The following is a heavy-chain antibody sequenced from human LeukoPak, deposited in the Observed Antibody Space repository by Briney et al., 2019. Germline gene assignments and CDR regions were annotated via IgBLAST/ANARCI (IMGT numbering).Heavy chain of an antibody. J-gene: IGHJ4*02. CDR2: ISYDGSNK. CDR3: ARDGGPGSGWSDFDY. D-gene: IGHD6-19*01. CDR1: GFTFSSYA. Sequence: PGGSLRLSCAASGFTFSSYAMHWVRQAPGKGLEWVAVISYDGSNKYYADSVKGRFTISGDNSKNTLYLQMNSLRAEDTAVYYCARDGGPGSGWSDFDYWGQGTLVTVSS. V-gene: IGHV3-30-3*01.